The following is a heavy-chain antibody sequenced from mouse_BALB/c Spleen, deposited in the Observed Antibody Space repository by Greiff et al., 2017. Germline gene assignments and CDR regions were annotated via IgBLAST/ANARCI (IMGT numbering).Heavy chain of an antibody. V-gene: IGHV14-3*02. D-gene: IGHD1-1*02. Sequence: VQLKQSGAELVKPGASVKLSCTASGFNIKDTYMHWVKQRPEQGLEWIGRIDPANGNTKYDPKFQGKATITADTSSNTAYLQLSSLTSEDTAVYYCARRGRWGYFDYWGQGTTLTVSS. CDR2: IDPANGNT. CDR1: GFNIKDTY. J-gene: IGHJ2*01. CDR3: ARRGRWGYFDY.